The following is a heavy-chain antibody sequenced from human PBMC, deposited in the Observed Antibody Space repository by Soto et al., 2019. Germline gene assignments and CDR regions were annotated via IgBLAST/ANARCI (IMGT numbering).Heavy chain of an antibody. V-gene: IGHV1-69*13. CDR3: ARDFSYYYDSSGYPHDAFDI. Sequence: GASVKVSCNASGGTFSSYAISWVRQAPGQGLEWMGGIIPIFGTANYAQKFQGRVTITADESTSTAYMELSSLRSEDTAVYYCARDFSYYYDSSGYPHDAFDIWGQGTMVTVSS. J-gene: IGHJ3*02. CDR2: IIPIFGTA. D-gene: IGHD3-22*01. CDR1: GGTFSSYA.